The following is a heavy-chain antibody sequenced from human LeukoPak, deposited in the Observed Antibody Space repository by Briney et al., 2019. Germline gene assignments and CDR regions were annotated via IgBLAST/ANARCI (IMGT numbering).Heavy chain of an antibody. CDR3: ARRGRNYYYYYMDV. CDR2: IKQDGSEK. Sequence: GGSLRLSCGASGFTFSSYWMSWVRQAPGKGLEWVANIKQDGSEKYYVDSVKGRFTISRDNANNSLSLQVNSLRAEDTAVYYCARRGRNYYYYYMDVWGKGTTVTVSS. CDR1: GFTFSSYW. J-gene: IGHJ6*03. D-gene: IGHD1-1*01. V-gene: IGHV3-7*01.